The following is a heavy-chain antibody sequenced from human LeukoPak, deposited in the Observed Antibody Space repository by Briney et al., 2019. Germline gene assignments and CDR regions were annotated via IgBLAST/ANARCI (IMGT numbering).Heavy chain of an antibody. CDR3: ARPNDYGSGSLEY. CDR1: GYTFTSYG. V-gene: IGHV1-18*01. Sequence: ASVKVSCKASGYTFTSYGISWVRQAPGQGLEWMGWISAYNGDTNYAQKLQGRVTMTTDTSTSTAYLELRSLRAEDTAVYYCARPNDYGSGSLEYWGQGTLVTVCS. CDR2: ISAYNGDT. J-gene: IGHJ4*02. D-gene: IGHD3-10*01.